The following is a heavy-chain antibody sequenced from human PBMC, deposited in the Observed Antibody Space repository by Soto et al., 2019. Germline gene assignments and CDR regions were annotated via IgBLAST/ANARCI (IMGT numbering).Heavy chain of an antibody. Sequence: EVHLLESGGDLVQPGGSLRLSCAASGFAFSDYAMTWVRQAPGKGLEWVSDISDGDGAIHYADSVKGRFTISRDDSKNTLYLQMDSLRAEDAAVYYCAKGRTFFDFWGQGTLVTVSS. CDR3: AKGRTFFDF. J-gene: IGHJ4*02. D-gene: IGHD3-16*01. CDR2: ISDGDGAI. V-gene: IGHV3-23*01. CDR1: GFAFSDYA.